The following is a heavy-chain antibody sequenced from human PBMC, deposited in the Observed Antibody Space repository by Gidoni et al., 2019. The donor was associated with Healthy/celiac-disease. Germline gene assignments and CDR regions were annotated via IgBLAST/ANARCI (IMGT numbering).Heavy chain of an antibody. CDR3: TREGDNWSDGSFDY. J-gene: IGHJ4*02. D-gene: IGHD1-20*01. V-gene: IGHV3-33*01. Sequence: VQLVESGGGVVQPGRSLRLSCAASGFTFSSYGMHWVRQAPGKGLEWVAVIWYDGSNKYYADSVKGRFTISRDNSKNTLYLQMNSLRAEDTAVYYGTREGDNWSDGSFDYWGQGTLVTVSS. CDR2: IWYDGSNK. CDR1: GFTFSSYG.